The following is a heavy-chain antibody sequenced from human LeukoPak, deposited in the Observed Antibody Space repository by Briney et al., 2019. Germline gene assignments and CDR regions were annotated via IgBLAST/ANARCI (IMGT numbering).Heavy chain of an antibody. J-gene: IGHJ4*02. CDR1: GGSISSYY. D-gene: IGHD2-15*01. Sequence: PSETLSLTCTVSGGSISSYYWSWIRQPPGKGLEWIGYIYYSGSTYYNPSLKSRVTISVDTSKNQFSLKLSSVTAADTAVYYCARQGYCSGGSCSNGVDYWGQGTLVTVSS. V-gene: IGHV4-59*01. CDR3: ARQGYCSGGSCSNGVDY. CDR2: IYYSGST.